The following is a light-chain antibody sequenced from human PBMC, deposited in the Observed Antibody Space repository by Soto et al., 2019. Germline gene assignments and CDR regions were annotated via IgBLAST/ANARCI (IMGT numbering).Light chain of an antibody. V-gene: IGLV2-23*02. CDR1: SSDVGSYNL. Sequence: QSVLTQPASVSGSPGQSITISCTGTSSDVGSYNLVSWYQQHPGKAPKLMIYEVSKRPSGVSNRFSGSKSGKTASLTISGLQAEDEADYYCCSYAGSSAWVFGTGTKLTVL. CDR3: CSYAGSSAWV. J-gene: IGLJ1*01. CDR2: EVS.